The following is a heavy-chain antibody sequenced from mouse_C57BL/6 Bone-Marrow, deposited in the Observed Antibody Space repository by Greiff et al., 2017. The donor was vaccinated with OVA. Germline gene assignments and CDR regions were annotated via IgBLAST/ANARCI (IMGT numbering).Heavy chain of an antibody. CDR3: ASAGVYYYGSSLAWFAY. CDR1: GYTFTSYW. CDR2: IDPSDSYT. D-gene: IGHD1-1*01. Sequence: VQLQQPGAELVRPGTSVKLSCKASGYTFTSYWMHWVKQRPGQGLEWIGVIDPSDSYTNYNQTFKGKATLTVDTSSSTAYMQLSSLTSVDSAVYYCASAGVYYYGSSLAWFAYWGQGTLVTVSA. J-gene: IGHJ3*01. V-gene: IGHV1-59*01.